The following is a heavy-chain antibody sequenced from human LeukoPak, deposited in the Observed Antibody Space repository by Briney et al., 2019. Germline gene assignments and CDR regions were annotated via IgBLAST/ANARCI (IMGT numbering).Heavy chain of an antibody. D-gene: IGHD3-22*01. J-gene: IGHJ6*03. V-gene: IGHV4-34*01. CDR2: INHSGST. CDR1: GGSFSGYY. Sequence: SETLSLTCAVYGGSFSGYYWSWIRQPPGKGLEWIGEINHSGSTNYNPSLKSRVTISVDTSKNQFSLKLSSVTAADTAVYYCARGRYYYDSSGPYYYYYMDVWGKGTTVTVSS. CDR3: ARGRYYYDSSGPYYYYYMDV.